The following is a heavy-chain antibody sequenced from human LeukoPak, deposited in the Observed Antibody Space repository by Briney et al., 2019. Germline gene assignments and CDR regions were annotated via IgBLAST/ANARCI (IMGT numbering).Heavy chain of an antibody. D-gene: IGHD3-10*01. V-gene: IGHV3-21*01. CDR2: ISSSSSYI. CDR3: ARASRITMVRGVTAVDY. J-gene: IGHJ4*02. Sequence: GGSLRLSCAASGFTFSSYSMNWVRQAPGKGLEWVSSISSSSSYIYYADSVKGRFTISRDNAKNSLYLQMNSLRAEDTAVYYSARASRITMVRGVTAVDYWGQGTLVTVSS. CDR1: GFTFSSYS.